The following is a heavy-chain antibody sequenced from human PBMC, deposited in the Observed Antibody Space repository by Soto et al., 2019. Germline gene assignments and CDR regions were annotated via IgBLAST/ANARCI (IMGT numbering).Heavy chain of an antibody. V-gene: IGHV3-23*01. CDR1: GLTFIHYA. D-gene: IGHD6-13*01. J-gene: IGHJ4*02. CDR3: ATQQLATRY. CDR2: ISGSGGST. Sequence: GGSLRISCAASGLTFIHYAMSWVRQAPGKGLEWVSGISGSGGSTYYADSVKGRFTISRDNSKNTLYLQMNSLRAEDTAVYYCATQQLATRYWGQGTLVTLSS.